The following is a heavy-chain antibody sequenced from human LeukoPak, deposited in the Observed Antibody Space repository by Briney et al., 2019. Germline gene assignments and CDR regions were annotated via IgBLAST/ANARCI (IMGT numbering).Heavy chain of an antibody. J-gene: IGHJ6*03. CDR1: GFSFSGYG. CDR3: AKDRCSSGIGCCYYYMDV. Sequence: PGWSLRLSCAAPGFSFSGYGMHWVRQAPGKGLEWVAYIQHDGSNQQYADSVKGRFSISRDSSKNILYLQMNSLRAEDTAVYYCAKDRCSSGIGCCYYYMDVWGKGTTVTISS. D-gene: IGHD2-15*01. CDR2: IQHDGSNQ. V-gene: IGHV3-30*02.